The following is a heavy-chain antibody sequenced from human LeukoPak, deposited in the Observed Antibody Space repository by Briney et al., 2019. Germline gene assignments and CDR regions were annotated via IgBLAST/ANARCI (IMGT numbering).Heavy chain of an antibody. CDR1: GFTFSSYS. D-gene: IGHD5-18*01. CDR3: ARDYSYGDY. CDR2: ITSSGRYI. V-gene: IGHV3-21*01. J-gene: IGHJ4*02. Sequence: GGSLRLSCAASGFTFSSYSMNWVRQAPGKGLEWVSSITSSGRYIYYADSVKGRFTISRYNAENSLYLQMNSLRAEDTAVYYCARDYSYGDYWGQGTLVTVSS.